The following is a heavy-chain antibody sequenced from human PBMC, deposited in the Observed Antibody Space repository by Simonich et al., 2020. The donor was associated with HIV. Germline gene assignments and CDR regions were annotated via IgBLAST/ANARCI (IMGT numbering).Heavy chain of an antibody. Sequence: EVQLVESGGGLVKPGGSLRLSCAASGFTFSSYSMNWVRQAPGKGLEWVSSIRSSSSYIYYADSVKCRLTISRDNAENSLYLQMNSLRAEDTAVYYCARDGRKGSSTSCSDYWGQGTLVNVSS. CDR1: GFTFSSYS. CDR3: ARDGRKGSSTSCSDY. D-gene: IGHD2-2*01. J-gene: IGHJ4*02. V-gene: IGHV3-21*01. CDR2: IRSSSSYI.